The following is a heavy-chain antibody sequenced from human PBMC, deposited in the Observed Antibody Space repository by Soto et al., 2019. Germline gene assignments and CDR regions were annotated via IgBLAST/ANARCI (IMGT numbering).Heavy chain of an antibody. CDR3: ARDRRYSSGWYSIPTDAFDI. Sequence: GGSLRLSCAASGFTFSSYAMHWVRQAPGKGLEYVSAISSNGGSTYYANSVKGRFTISRDNSKNTLYLQMGSLRAEDMAVYYCARDRRYSSGWYSIPTDAFDIWGQGTMVTVSS. D-gene: IGHD6-19*01. V-gene: IGHV3-64*01. J-gene: IGHJ3*02. CDR2: ISSNGGST. CDR1: GFTFSSYA.